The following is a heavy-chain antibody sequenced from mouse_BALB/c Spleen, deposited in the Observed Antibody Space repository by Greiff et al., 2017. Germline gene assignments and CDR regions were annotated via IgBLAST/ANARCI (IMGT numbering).Heavy chain of an antibody. CDR1: GFNIKDYY. D-gene: IGHD2-14*01. V-gene: IGHV14-4*02. CDR3: AYYRYDYAMDY. CDR2: IDPENGDT. J-gene: IGHJ4*01. Sequence: EVQLQQSGAELVRSGASVKLSCTASGFNIKDYYMHWVKQRPEQGLEWIGWIDPENGDTEYAPKFQGKATMTADTSSNTAYLQLSSLTSEDTAVYYCAYYRYDYAMDYWGQGTSVTVSS.